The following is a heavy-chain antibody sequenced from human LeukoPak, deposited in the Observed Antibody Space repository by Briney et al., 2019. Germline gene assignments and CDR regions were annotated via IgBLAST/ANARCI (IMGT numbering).Heavy chain of an antibody. CDR2: INHSGST. CDR1: GGSFSGYY. Sequence: SETLSLTCAVYGGSFSGYYWSWIRQPPGKGLEWIGEINHSGSTNYNPSLKSRVTISVDTSKNQFSLKLSSVTAADTAVYYCARRPTAGSYFPRGYWGQGTLVTVPS. J-gene: IGHJ4*02. V-gene: IGHV4-34*01. CDR3: ARRPTAGSYFPRGY. D-gene: IGHD1-26*01.